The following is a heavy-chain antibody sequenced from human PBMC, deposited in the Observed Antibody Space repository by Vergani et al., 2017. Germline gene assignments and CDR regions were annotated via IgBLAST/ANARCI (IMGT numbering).Heavy chain of an antibody. Sequence: QVQLVESGGGVVQPGGSLRLSCAASGFTFTNYGMHWVRQAPGKGLEWVAFTRYDGIVEYYGDSVRGRFTISRDNSKTTLYLQMNRLRPEDTAVYYCATGGAAYCRGASCYDFFGYWGRGTLVTVAS. CDR1: GFTFTNYG. D-gene: IGHD2-15*01. V-gene: IGHV3-30*02. CDR2: TRYDGIVE. J-gene: IGHJ4*02. CDR3: ATGGAAYCRGASCYDFFGY.